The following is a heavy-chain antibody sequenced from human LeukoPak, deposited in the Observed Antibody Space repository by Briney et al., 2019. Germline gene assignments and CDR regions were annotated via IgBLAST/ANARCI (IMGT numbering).Heavy chain of an antibody. V-gene: IGHV3-23*01. D-gene: IGHD3-22*01. Sequence: GGSLRLSCAGSGFTFSSYAMAWVRQTPEKGLEWVAIISSSDGGTYYIDSVKGRFTISRDNSKNMLNLQMNSLRAEDTAVYYCAKEPYDSSGYYVDYWGQGTLVTVSS. CDR2: ISSSDGGT. J-gene: IGHJ4*02. CDR3: AKEPYDSSGYYVDY. CDR1: GFTFSSYA.